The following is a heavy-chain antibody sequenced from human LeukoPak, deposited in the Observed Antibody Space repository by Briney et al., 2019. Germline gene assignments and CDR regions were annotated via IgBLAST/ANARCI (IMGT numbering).Heavy chain of an antibody. J-gene: IGHJ6*04. CDR2: IKQGGSEK. D-gene: IGHD3-10*02. V-gene: IGHV3-7*03. Sequence: GGSLRLSCAASGFTFSSYWMSWVRQAPGKGLEWVANIKQGGSEKYYVDSVKGRFTISRDNAKNSLYLQMNSLRAEDTAVYYCAELGITMIGGVWGKGTTVTVSS. CDR3: AELGITMIGGV. CDR1: GFTFSSYW.